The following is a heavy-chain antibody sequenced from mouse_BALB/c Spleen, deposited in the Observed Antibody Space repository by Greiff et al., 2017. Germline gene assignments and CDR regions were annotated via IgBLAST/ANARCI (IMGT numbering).Heavy chain of an antibody. Sequence: EVQGVESGGGLVQPGGSRKLSCAASGFTFSSFGMHWVRQAPEKGLEWVAYISSGSSTIYYADTVKGRFTISRDNPKNTLFLQMTSLRSEDTAMYYCARSGYRYDGGFFDYWGQGTTLTCAS. J-gene: IGHJ2*01. CDR1: GFTFSSFG. CDR3: ARSGYRYDGGFFDY. D-gene: IGHD2-14*01. V-gene: IGHV5-17*02. CDR2: ISSGSSTI.